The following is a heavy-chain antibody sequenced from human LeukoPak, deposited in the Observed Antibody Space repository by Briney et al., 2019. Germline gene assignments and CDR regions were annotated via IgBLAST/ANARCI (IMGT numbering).Heavy chain of an antibody. CDR1: GFTFSSYA. CDR3: AKDPRLIYDFWSSTTS. Sequence: GGSLRLSCAASGFTFSSYAMSWVRQAPGKGLEWVSAISGSGGSTYYADSVKGRFTISRDNSKNTLYLQMNSLRAEDTAVYYCAKDPRLIYDFWSSTTSWGQGNLGTVSS. CDR2: ISGSGGST. V-gene: IGHV3-23*01. D-gene: IGHD3-3*01. J-gene: IGHJ5*02.